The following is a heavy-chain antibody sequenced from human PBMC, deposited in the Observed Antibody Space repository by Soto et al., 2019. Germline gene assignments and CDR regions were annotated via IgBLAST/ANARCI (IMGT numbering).Heavy chain of an antibody. CDR2: ISYDGSNK. Sequence: GGSLRLSCAASGFTFSSSGMHWVRQAPGKGLEWVAVISYDGSNKYYADSVKGRFTISRDNSKNTLYLQMNSLRAEDTAVYYCAKDLQSSGWYYYYGMDVWGQGTTVTVSS. J-gene: IGHJ6*02. CDR3: AKDLQSSGWYYYYGMDV. D-gene: IGHD6-19*01. CDR1: GFTFSSSG. V-gene: IGHV3-30*18.